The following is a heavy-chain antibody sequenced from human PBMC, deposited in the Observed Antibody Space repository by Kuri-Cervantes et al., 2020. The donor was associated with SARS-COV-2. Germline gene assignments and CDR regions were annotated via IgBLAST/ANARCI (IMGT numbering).Heavy chain of an antibody. CDR1: GSSFSRFP. CDR3: AKMGDNYIKGDYGSEV. Sequence: GESLKISCAASGSSFSRFPMHWVRHAPGRGLEWVALILNDGYNRFYADFLKGRFTISRDNSKNTLHLDMNSLRPEDTGVYYCAKMGDNYIKGDYGSEVWGQGITVTVSS. CDR2: ILNDGYNR. J-gene: IGHJ6*02. V-gene: IGHV3-30*18. D-gene: IGHD3-16*01.